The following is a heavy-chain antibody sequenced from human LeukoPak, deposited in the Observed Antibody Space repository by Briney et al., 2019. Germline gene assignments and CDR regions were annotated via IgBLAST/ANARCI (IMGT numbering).Heavy chain of an antibody. D-gene: IGHD2-21*02. CDR3: AGLVVATATIDY. J-gene: IGHJ4*02. CDR1: GGSISSSNYY. V-gene: IGHV4-39*01. CDR2: IFYSGST. Sequence: SETLSLTCTVSGGSISSSNYYWGWIRQPPGKGLEWLGNIFYSGSTYYNPSLKSRVTISVDTSKNQFSLRLSSVTAADTAVYYCAGLVVATATIDYWGQGTLVTVSS.